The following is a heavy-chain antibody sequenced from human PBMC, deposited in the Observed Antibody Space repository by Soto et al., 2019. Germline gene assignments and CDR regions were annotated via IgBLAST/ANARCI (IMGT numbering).Heavy chain of an antibody. V-gene: IGHV3-30*18. J-gene: IGHJ4*02. Sequence: PGGSLRLSCAASGFTFSSYGMHWVRQAPGKGLEWVAVISYDGSNKYYADSVKGRFTISRDNSKNTLYLQMNSLRAEDTAVYYCAKDQDITGTTALDYWGQETLVTVS. D-gene: IGHD1-20*01. CDR3: AKDQDITGTTALDY. CDR1: GFTFSSYG. CDR2: ISYDGSNK.